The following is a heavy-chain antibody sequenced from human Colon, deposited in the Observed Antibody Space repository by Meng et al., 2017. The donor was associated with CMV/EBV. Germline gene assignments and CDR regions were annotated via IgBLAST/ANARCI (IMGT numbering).Heavy chain of an antibody. CDR3: AGLYGTYFSSWFDP. CDR2: INPNTGGT. Sequence: ASVKVSCKASGYTFTGYYMHWVRQAPGQGLEWMGWINPNTGGTNYAQKFQGRVTMTRDTSISTAYMELSRLKSDDTAVYYCAGLYGTYFSSWFDPWGQGTLVTVSS. J-gene: IGHJ5*02. D-gene: IGHD1-1*01. CDR1: GYTFTGYY. V-gene: IGHV1-2*02.